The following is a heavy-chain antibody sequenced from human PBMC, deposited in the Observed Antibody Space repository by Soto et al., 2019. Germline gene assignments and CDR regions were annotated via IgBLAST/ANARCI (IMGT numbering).Heavy chain of an antibody. CDR1: GASISSYY. V-gene: IGHV4-59*01. D-gene: IGHD1-1*01. CDR3: ARDTTPSL. CDR2: VYYSGST. Sequence: SETLSLTCTVSGASISSYYWSWIRQPPGKGLEWIGYVYYSGSTNYNPSLKSRVTISVDTSKNQFSLKLSSVTAADTAMHYCARDTTPSLWGQGTLVTVSS. J-gene: IGHJ4*02.